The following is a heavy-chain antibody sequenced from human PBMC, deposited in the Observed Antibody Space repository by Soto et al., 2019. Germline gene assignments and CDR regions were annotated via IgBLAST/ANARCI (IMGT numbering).Heavy chain of an antibody. J-gene: IGHJ4*02. CDR3: ARDIPGIALGAG. D-gene: IGHD6-19*01. CDR2: IYSGGST. V-gene: IGHV3-53*02. CDR1: GFTVSSNY. Sequence: EVQLVETGGGLIQPGGSLRLSCAASGFTVSSNYMSWVRQAPGKGLEWVSVIYSGGSTYYADSVKGRFTISRDNSKNTLYLQMNILRAEDTAVYYCARDIPGIALGAGWGQGTLVTVSS.